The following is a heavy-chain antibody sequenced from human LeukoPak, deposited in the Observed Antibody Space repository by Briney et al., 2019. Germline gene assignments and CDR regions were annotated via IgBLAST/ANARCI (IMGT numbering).Heavy chain of an antibody. Sequence: PSGTLSLTCAVSGGSISSSNWWSWVRQPPGKGLEWIGEIYDSGSTNYTPSLKSRVTISADKSKNQLSLRLSSVTAADTAMYYCARVKERTFDYWGQGTLVTVSS. CDR2: IYDSGST. CDR3: ARVKERTFDY. V-gene: IGHV4-4*02. J-gene: IGHJ4*02. CDR1: GGSISSSNW. D-gene: IGHD1/OR15-1a*01.